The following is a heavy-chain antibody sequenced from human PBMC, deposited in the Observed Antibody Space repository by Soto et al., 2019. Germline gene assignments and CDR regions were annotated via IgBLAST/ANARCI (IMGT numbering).Heavy chain of an antibody. CDR3: AKDGTYSSSSGGFDY. D-gene: IGHD6-6*01. V-gene: IGHV3-9*01. CDR2: ISWNSGSI. CDR1: GFTFDVYA. Sequence: EVQLVESGGGLVQPGRSLRLSCAASGFTFDVYAMHWVRQAPGKGLEWVSGISWNSGSIGYADSVKGRFTISRDNAKNSLYLQMNSLRAEDTALYYCAKDGTYSSSSGGFDYWGQGTLVTVSS. J-gene: IGHJ4*02.